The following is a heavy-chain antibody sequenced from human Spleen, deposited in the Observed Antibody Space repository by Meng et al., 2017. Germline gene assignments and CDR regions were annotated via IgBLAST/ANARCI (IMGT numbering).Heavy chain of an antibody. Sequence: GESLKIPCAASGFTFSSYAMHWVRQAPGKGLEWVAVISYDGSNKYYADAVKGRFTISRDNSKNTLYLQMNSLRAEDTAVYYCARDQVPFMIVDYYGMDVWGQGTTVTVSS. D-gene: IGHD3-22*01. V-gene: IGHV3-30*01. J-gene: IGHJ6*02. CDR1: GFTFSSYA. CDR3: ARDQVPFMIVDYYGMDV. CDR2: ISYDGSNK.